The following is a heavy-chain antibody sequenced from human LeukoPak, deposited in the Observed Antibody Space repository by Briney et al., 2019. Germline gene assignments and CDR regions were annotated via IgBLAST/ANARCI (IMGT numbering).Heavy chain of an antibody. D-gene: IGHD6-19*01. V-gene: IGHV4-59*01. J-gene: IGHJ6*02. CDR1: GGSISSYY. CDR3: ARASSGLAPRNHYYYYGMDV. CDR2: IYYSGST. Sequence: PSETLSLTCTVSGGSISSYYWSWIRQPPGKGLEWIGYIYYSGSTNYNPSLKSRVTISVDTSKNQFSLKLSSVTAADTAVYYCARASSGLAPRNHYYYYGMDVWGQGTTVTVSS.